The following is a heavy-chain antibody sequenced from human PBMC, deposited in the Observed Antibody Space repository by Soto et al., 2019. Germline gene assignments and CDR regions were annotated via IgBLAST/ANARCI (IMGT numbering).Heavy chain of an antibody. CDR1: GGTFSSYA. J-gene: IGHJ6*02. CDR3: AAAMVAAAGRDYYYYGMDV. CDR2: IIPIFGTA. V-gene: IGHV1-69*01. D-gene: IGHD6-13*01. Sequence: QVQLVQSGAEVKKPGSSVKVSCKASGGTFSSYAISWVRQAPGQGLEWMGGIIPIFGTANYAQKFQGRVTITADESTSTAYMELSSRRSEDTAVYYCAAAMVAAAGRDYYYYGMDVWGQGTTVTVSS.